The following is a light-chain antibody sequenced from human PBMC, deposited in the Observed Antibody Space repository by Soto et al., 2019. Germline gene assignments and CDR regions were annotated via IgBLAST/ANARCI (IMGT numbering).Light chain of an antibody. V-gene: IGKV3-15*01. CDR3: QQYNDYSAWT. CDR1: EGLYNA. J-gene: IGKJ1*01. CDR2: DAS. Sequence: EIVITQSPATLSVSPGERATLSCRASEGLYNALAWYQQKPGQAPRLLIFDASTRANGVPARFSGTESGTELTLTISSLRPDDFATYYCQQYNDYSAWTFGQGTKVDIK.